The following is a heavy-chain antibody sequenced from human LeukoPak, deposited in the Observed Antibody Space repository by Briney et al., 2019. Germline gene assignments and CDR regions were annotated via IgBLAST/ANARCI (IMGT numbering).Heavy chain of an antibody. J-gene: IGHJ5*02. CDR1: GGSFSGYY. CDR2: INHSGST. Sequence: SETLSLTCAVYGGSFSGYYWSWIRQPPGKGLEWIGEINHSGSTNYNPSLKSRVTISVDMSKNQFSLKLSSVTAADTAVYYCARTFRVLYGLDPWGQGTLVTVSS. V-gene: IGHV4-34*01. D-gene: IGHD2-8*01. CDR3: ARTFRVLYGLDP.